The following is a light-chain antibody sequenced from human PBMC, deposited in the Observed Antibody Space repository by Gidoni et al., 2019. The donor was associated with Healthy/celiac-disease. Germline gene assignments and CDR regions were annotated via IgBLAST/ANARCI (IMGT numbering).Light chain of an antibody. CDR2: DAS. CDR1: QGISSA. V-gene: IGKV1-13*02. Sequence: AIQLTQSPSSLSASVGDRVTITCRASQGISSALAWYQQKPGKAPKLLIYDASSLESGVPSRFSGSGSGTDSTLTISSLQPEDFATYYCQQFNSYPSFGQGTKLEIK. J-gene: IGKJ2*03. CDR3: QQFNSYPS.